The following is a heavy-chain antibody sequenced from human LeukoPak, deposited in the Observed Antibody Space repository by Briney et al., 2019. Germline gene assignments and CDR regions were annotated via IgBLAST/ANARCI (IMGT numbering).Heavy chain of an antibody. Sequence: GGSLRLSCAASGFTVSSNYMSWVRQAPGKGLEWVSAISGSGGSTYYADSVKGRFTISRDNSKNTLYLQMNSLRAEDTAVYYCAKDEPYSRDYWGQGTLVTVSS. CDR2: ISGSGGST. CDR1: GFTVSSNY. J-gene: IGHJ4*02. D-gene: IGHD2-21*01. V-gene: IGHV3-23*01. CDR3: AKDEPYSRDY.